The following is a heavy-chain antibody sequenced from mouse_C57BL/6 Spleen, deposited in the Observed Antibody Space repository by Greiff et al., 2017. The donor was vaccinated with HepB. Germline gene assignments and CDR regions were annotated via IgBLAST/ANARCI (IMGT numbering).Heavy chain of an antibody. J-gene: IGHJ2*01. CDR1: GYTFTDYN. CDR2: INPNNGGT. V-gene: IGHV1-18*01. CDR3: ERRPNFDY. Sequence: EVQRVESGPELVKPGASVKIPCKASGYTFTDYNMDWVKQSHGKSLEWIGDINPNNGGTIYNQKFKGKATLTVDNSSSTAYMELRSLTSEDTAVYYCERRPNFDYWGQGTTLTVSA.